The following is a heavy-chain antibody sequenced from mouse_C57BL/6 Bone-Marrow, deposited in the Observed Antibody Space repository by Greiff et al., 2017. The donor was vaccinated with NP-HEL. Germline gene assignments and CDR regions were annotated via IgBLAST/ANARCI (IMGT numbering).Heavy chain of an antibody. V-gene: IGHV1-82*01. D-gene: IGHD3-1*01. CDR1: GYAFSSSW. CDR3: ARGTFPFGTY. CDR2: IYPGDGDT. J-gene: IGHJ3*01. Sequence: VQLKESGPELVKPGASVKISCKASGYAFSSSWMNWVKQRPGKGLEWIGRIYPGDGDTNYNGKFKGKATLTADKSSSTAYMQLSSLTSEDSAVYFCARGTFPFGTYWGQGTLVTVSA.